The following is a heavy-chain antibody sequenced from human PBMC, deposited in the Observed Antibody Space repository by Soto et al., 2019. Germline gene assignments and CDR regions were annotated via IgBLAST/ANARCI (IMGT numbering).Heavy chain of an antibody. D-gene: IGHD5-18*01. CDR1: GYTFTSYG. J-gene: IGHJ6*03. Sequence: GASVKVSCKASGYTFTSYGISWVRQAPGQGLEWMGWISAYNGNTNYAQKLQGRVTMTTDTSTSTAYMELRSLRSEDTAVYYCARGSGYSYGYCSLFLYHYYYYMHVWGKGTTVTVSS. V-gene: IGHV1-18*01. CDR3: ARGSGYSYGYCSLFLYHYYYYMHV. CDR2: ISAYNGNT.